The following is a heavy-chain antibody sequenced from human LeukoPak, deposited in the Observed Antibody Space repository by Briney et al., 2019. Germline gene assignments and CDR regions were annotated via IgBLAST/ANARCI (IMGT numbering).Heavy chain of an antibody. CDR2: IKFDESAT. V-gene: IGHV3-74*01. CDR1: GFTFSSYW. D-gene: IGHD3-22*01. J-gene: IGHJ4*02. CDR3: ARDGDRGYYYVDLAY. Sequence: PGGSLRLSCAASGFTFSSYWMHWVRQAPGKGLVWVSRIKFDESATNYADSVKGRFTISRDNDRNTVYLQMNSLRAEDTAVYYCARDGDRGYYYVDLAYRGQGTLVTVSS.